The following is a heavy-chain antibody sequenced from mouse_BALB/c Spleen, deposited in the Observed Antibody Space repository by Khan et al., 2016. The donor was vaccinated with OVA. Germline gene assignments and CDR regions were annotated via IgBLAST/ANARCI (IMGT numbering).Heavy chain of an antibody. D-gene: IGHD1-1*01. Sequence: QVQLKESGAELAKPGASVKMSCKASGYTFINYWILWVKQRPGQGLEWIGYINPSTGYIKYNQNFKDKATLTADKSSSTAYMQLSSLTSEDSAVDYCARRGLRWDFDYWGQGTTLTVSS. V-gene: IGHV1-7*01. CDR3: ARRGLRWDFDY. CDR1: GYTFINYW. CDR2: INPSTGYI. J-gene: IGHJ2*01.